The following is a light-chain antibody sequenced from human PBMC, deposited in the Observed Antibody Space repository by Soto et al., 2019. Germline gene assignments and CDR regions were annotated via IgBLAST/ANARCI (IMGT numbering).Light chain of an antibody. V-gene: IGLV2-14*01. CDR1: RSDVGGYNF. Sequence: QSALTQPASVSGYPGQSITISCTGTRSDVGGYNFVSWYQQYPGKAPKLMIYEVSYRPSGVSDRFSGSKSGNTASLTISGLQADDEADYYCSSYTSSSALDVLFGGGTQLTVL. CDR3: SSYTSSSALDVL. J-gene: IGLJ7*01. CDR2: EVS.